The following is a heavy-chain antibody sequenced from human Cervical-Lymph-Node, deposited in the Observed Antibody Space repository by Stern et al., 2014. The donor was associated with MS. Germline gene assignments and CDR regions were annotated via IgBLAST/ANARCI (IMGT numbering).Heavy chain of an antibody. CDR3: VAYASGANINF. D-gene: IGHD2-2*01. V-gene: IGHV3-33*01. CDR1: GFTFSTHG. CDR2: IWYDGSNE. Sequence: VQLVESGGGVVQPGTSLRLSCAAFGFTFSTHGMHWVRQAPGKGLEWVAGIWYDGSNEAYASSVKGRVTISRDNSKNMLYLQMNSLRAEDTAVYYCVAYASGANINFWGQGTLVTVSS. J-gene: IGHJ4*02.